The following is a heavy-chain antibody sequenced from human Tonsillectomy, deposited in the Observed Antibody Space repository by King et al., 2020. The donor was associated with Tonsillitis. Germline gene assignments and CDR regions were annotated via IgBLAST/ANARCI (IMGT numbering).Heavy chain of an antibody. CDR3: ARHGVRSSFYFYYMDV. J-gene: IGHJ6*03. D-gene: IGHD3-10*01. Sequence: VQLQESGPGLVKPSETLSLTCTVSGGSISSYYWSWIRQPPGKGLQWIGYIYHSGSTDYNPSLKSRVTMSVDTSKNQFSLRLSPVTAADTAVYYCARHGVRSSFYFYYMDVWGKGTTVTVSS. CDR1: GGSISSYY. V-gene: IGHV4-59*08. CDR2: IYHSGST.